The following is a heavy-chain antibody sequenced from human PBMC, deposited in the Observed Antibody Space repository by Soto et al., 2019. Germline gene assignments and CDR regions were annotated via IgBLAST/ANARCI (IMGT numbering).Heavy chain of an antibody. D-gene: IGHD3-22*01. CDR2: ISAYNGNT. CDR3: ARGDAYYYDSSGYRYFDY. J-gene: IGHJ4*02. V-gene: IGHV1-18*01. CDR1: GYTFTSYG. Sequence: GASVKVSCKASGYTFTSYGISWVRQAPGQGLEWMGWISAYNGNTNYAQKLQGRVTMTTDTSTSTAYMELRSLRSDDTAVYYCARGDAYYYDSSGYRYFDYWGQGTLVTVSS.